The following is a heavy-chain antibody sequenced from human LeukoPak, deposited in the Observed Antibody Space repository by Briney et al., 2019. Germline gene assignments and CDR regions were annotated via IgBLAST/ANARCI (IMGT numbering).Heavy chain of an antibody. J-gene: IGHJ4*02. CDR2: INQDGSEE. V-gene: IGHV3-7*01. Sequence: PGGSLRLSCGVSGLSFTSYWMSWVRQAPGKGLEWVANINQDGSEEHYVDSVKGRFTISRDNAKNLLYLQMNSLRAEDTAVYYCAREDIRLDYFDYWGQGTLVTVSS. CDR3: AREDIRLDYFDY. D-gene: IGHD6-19*01. CDR1: GLSFTSYW.